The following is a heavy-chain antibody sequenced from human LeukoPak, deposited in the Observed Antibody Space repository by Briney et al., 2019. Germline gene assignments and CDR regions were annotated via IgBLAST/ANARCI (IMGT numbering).Heavy chain of an antibody. V-gene: IGHV3-23*01. CDR2: ISGSGGST. J-gene: IGHJ4*02. Sequence: GGSLRLSCAVSGFTFSSYGMSWVRQAPGKGLEWVSAISGSGGSTYYADSVKGRFTISRDNSKNTLYLQMNSLRAEDTAVYYCAKDPSRITMNFDYWGQGTLVTVSS. CDR3: AKDPSRITMNFDY. D-gene: IGHD3-3*01. CDR1: GFTFSSYG.